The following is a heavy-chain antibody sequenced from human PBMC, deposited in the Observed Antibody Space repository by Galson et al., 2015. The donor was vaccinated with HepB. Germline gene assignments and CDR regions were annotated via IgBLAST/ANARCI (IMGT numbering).Heavy chain of an antibody. CDR1: GFTFSSSG. Sequence: SLRLSCAASGFTFSSSGMHWVRQAPGKGLEWVAVISYDGSNKYYADSVKGRFTISRDNSKNTLYLQMNSLRAEDTAVYYCARPRGVYDSSGYYSNYFDYWGQGTLVTVAS. J-gene: IGHJ4*02. CDR3: ARPRGVYDSSGYYSNYFDY. D-gene: IGHD3-22*01. V-gene: IGHV3-30*03. CDR2: ISYDGSNK.